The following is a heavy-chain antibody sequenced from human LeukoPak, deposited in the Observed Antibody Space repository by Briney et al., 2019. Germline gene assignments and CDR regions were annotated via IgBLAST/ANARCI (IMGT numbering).Heavy chain of an antibody. Sequence: ASVKVSSKASGGTFSSYAISWVRQAPGQGLEWMGGIIPIFGTANYAQKFQGRVTITADESTSTAYMELSSLRSEDTAVYYCARALLVVPAATYIWFDPWGQGTLVTVSS. J-gene: IGHJ5*02. CDR2: IIPIFGTA. V-gene: IGHV1-69*13. CDR3: ARALLVVPAATYIWFDP. D-gene: IGHD2-2*01. CDR1: GGTFSSYA.